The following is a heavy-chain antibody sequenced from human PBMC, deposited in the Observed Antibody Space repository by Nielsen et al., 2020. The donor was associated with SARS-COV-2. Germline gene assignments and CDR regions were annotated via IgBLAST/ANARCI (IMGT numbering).Heavy chain of an antibody. CDR2: IYYSGST. D-gene: IGHD2-2*01. CDR3: ARSGHQLLKTFYYYYYMDV. Sequence: LRLSCTVSGGSINSDGYYWNWIRQHPGKGLEWIGYIYYSGSTYYNPSLKSRVTISVDTSKNQFSLKLSSVTAADTAVYYCARSGHQLLKTFYYYYYMDVWGKGTTVTVSS. CDR1: GGSINSDGYY. V-gene: IGHV4-31*03. J-gene: IGHJ6*03.